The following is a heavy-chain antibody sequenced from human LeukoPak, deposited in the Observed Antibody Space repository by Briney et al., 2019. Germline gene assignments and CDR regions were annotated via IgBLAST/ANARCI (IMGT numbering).Heavy chain of an antibody. D-gene: IGHD6-6*01. J-gene: IGHJ3*02. CDR2: IIPILGIA. Sequence: GASVKASCKASGGTFSSYAISWVRQAPGQGLEWMGRIIPILGIANYAQKFQGRVTITADKSTSTAYMELSSLGSEDTAVYYCARVKEQLYDAFDIWGQGTMVTVSS. CDR3: ARVKEQLYDAFDI. V-gene: IGHV1-69*04. CDR1: GGTFSSYA.